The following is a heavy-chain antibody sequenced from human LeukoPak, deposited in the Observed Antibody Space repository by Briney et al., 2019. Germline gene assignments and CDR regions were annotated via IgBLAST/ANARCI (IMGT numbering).Heavy chain of an antibody. CDR2: INYSGST. D-gene: IGHD2-15*01. Sequence: SETLSLMCTVSGGSIGNYYWSWIRQPPGKRLERLGYINYSGSTNYNSSLNSRVTISVDTSKNQFSLKLSSVTAADTAVYYCARQKCSGAGCYLDAFDVWGQGTMVTISS. CDR3: ARQKCSGAGCYLDAFDV. CDR1: GGSIGNYY. V-gene: IGHV4-59*01. J-gene: IGHJ3*01.